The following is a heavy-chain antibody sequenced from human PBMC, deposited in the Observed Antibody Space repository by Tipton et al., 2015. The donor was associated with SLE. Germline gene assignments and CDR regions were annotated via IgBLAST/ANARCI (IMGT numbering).Heavy chain of an antibody. D-gene: IGHD2-15*01. V-gene: IGHV1-8*01. CDR2: MNPNSGNT. J-gene: IGHJ4*02. CDR1: GYTFSSYD. CDR3: ARVRRSGVICPSLGY. Sequence: QLVQSGAEVKKPGASVRVSCRASGYTFSSYDINWVRQATGQGLEWMGWMNPNSGNTGYAQKFQGRVTMTRSTSISTAYMELSSLRSEDTAVYYCARVRRSGVICPSLGYWGQGTLVTVSS.